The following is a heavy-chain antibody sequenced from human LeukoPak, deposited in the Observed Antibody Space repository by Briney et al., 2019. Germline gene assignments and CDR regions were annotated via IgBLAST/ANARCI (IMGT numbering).Heavy chain of an antibody. CDR2: INHSGST. V-gene: IGHV4-34*01. D-gene: IGHD3-10*01. CDR3: ARGYWLTYYYGSGSYYLDY. J-gene: IGHJ4*02. Sequence: SETLSLTCAVYGGSFSGYYWSWIRQPPGKGLEWIGEINHSGSTNYNPSLKSRVTISVDTSKNQFSLKLSPVTAADTAVYYCARGYWLTYYYGSGSYYLDYWGQGTLVTVSS. CDR1: GGSFSGYY.